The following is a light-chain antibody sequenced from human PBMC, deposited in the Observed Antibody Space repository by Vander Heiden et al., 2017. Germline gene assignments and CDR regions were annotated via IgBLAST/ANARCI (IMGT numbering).Light chain of an antibody. Sequence: DIQMTQSPSSLSASIRDRVTITCRASQSISNYLNWYQQKPGKAPKLLIYAASSLHSGVPSRFSGDGSGTDFTLTISRLQPEDFATYYCQQRDSTLSTFGQGTKMEIK. V-gene: IGKV1-39*01. CDR1: QSISNY. J-gene: IGKJ2*01. CDR2: AAS. CDR3: QQRDSTLST.